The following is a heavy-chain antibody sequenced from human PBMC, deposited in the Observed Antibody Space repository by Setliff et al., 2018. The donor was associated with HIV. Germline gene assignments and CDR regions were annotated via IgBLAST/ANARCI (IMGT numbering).Heavy chain of an antibody. Sequence: ASVKVSCKTSGYTFINYDINWVRQATGQGLEWMGWMNPNSSNSGYAQNFQGRVTMTLDTSISPAYMELSSLTSEDTAVYYCTRGRHSQTAGAIKFAFWGQGSLVTVSS. V-gene: IGHV1-8*02. CDR3: TRGRHSQTAGAIKFAF. CDR2: MNPNSSNS. CDR1: GYTFINYD. D-gene: IGHD3-10*01. J-gene: IGHJ5*01.